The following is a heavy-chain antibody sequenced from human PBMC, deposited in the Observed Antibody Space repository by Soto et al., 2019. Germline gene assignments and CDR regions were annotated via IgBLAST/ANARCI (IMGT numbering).Heavy chain of an antibody. CDR2: IYWDNDK. Sequence: QITLKESGPTLVKPTQTLTLTCTFSGFSLRTSGVGVGWIRQPPRKTLEWLALIYWDNDKRYSPSLRSRLTIAKHASENQLVVTMTNIDPVDTAKYYCAQSRWGGDGLRSYPSRYYYGVDVWGQGTTVTVSS. J-gene: IGHJ6*02. V-gene: IGHV2-5*02. D-gene: IGHD2-21*02. CDR3: AQSRWGGDGLRSYPSRYYYGVDV. CDR1: GFSLRTSGVG.